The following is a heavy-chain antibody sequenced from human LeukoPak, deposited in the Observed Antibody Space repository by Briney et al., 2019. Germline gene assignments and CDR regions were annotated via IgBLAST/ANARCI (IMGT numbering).Heavy chain of an antibody. Sequence: GGSLRLSCAASGFTFSSYGMHWARQAPGKGLEWVXXXXYDXSXEYYADSVKGRFTISRDNSMNTLYLQMNSLRTEDTAVYYCAKGGYTXGXXXXLDYWGQGTLVTVSS. CDR2: XXYDXSXE. J-gene: IGHJ4*02. CDR3: AKGGYTXGXXXXLDY. D-gene: IGHD5-18*01. CDR1: GFTFSSYG. V-gene: IGHV3-30*02.